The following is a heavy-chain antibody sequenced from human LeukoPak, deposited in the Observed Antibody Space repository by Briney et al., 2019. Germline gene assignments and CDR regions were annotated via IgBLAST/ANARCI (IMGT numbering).Heavy chain of an antibody. V-gene: IGHV1-18*01. CDR2: ISPYNGNT. Sequence: ASVKVSCRASGYTFSSYGISWVRQAPGQGLEWMGWISPYNGNTEYGQKVQGRVTMTTDRPTTTASMELRSLRSDDTAMYYCARGPPNWGYDYWGPGTLVTVSS. CDR1: GYTFSSYG. J-gene: IGHJ4*02. CDR3: ARGPPNWGYDY. D-gene: IGHD7-27*01.